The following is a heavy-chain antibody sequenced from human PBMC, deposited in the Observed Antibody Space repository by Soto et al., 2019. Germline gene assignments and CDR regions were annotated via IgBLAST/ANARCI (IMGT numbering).Heavy chain of an antibody. CDR1: EFTFSTYA. J-gene: IGHJ4*02. D-gene: IGHD3-10*01. V-gene: IGHV3-23*01. Sequence: GGSLRLSCAASEFTFSTYAMTWVRQAPGRGLQWVATISDSGDITYYADSVKGRFTISRDNSRNTLYLQMNNLRAEDTALYYCAKPCVPIIRGRPPSFGYWGPGTLVTVSS. CDR3: AKPCVPIIRGRPPSFGY. CDR2: ISDSGDIT.